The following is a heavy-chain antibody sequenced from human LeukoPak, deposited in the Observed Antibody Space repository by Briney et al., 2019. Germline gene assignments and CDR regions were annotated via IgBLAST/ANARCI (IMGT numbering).Heavy chain of an antibody. CDR2: ISSSSRYI. V-gene: IGHV3-21*01. CDR1: GFTFSSYS. J-gene: IGHJ4*02. Sequence: GGSLRLSCAAPGFTFSSYSMNWVRQAPGKGLEWVSSISSSSRYIYYADSVKGRFTISRDDAKNSLYLQMNSLRAEDTAVYYCARDLFPSTTAYFDYWGQGTLVTVSS. D-gene: IGHD4-11*01. CDR3: ARDLFPSTTAYFDY.